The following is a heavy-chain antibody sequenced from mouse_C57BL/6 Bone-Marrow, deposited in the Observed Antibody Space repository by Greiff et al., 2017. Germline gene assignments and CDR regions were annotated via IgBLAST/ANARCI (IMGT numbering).Heavy chain of an antibody. J-gene: IGHJ3*01. Sequence: EVHLVESGTVLARPGASVKMSCQTSGYTFPSYWMHWVKQRTEQGLAWIGRIDPEDGETKYAPKFQGKATITADTSSNTAYLQLSSLTSEDTAVYYCARGAFAYWGQGTLVTVAA. V-gene: IGHV14-2*01. CDR2: IDPEDGET. CDR3: ARGAFAY. CDR1: GYTFPSYW.